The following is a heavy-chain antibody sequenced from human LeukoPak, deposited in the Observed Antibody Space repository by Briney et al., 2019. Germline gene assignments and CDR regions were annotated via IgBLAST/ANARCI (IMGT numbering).Heavy chain of an antibody. D-gene: IGHD1-26*01. CDR3: ARDYSGSYYYYYYMDV. J-gene: IGHJ6*03. Sequence: QTGGSLRLSCAASGFTFSSYWMSWVRQAPGKGLEWVANIKQDGSEKYYVDSVKGRFTISRDNAKNSLYLQMNSLRAEDTAVYYCARDYSGSYYYYYYMDVWGKGTTVTVSS. CDR1: GFTFSSYW. CDR2: IKQDGSEK. V-gene: IGHV3-7*01.